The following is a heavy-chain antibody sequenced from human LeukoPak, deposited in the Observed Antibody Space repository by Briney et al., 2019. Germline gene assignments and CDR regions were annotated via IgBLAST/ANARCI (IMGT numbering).Heavy chain of an antibody. CDR1: GGSMTNLY. CDR3: ARAPEITYLDY. CDR2: IYDSGST. V-gene: IGHV4-59*01. D-gene: IGHD3-10*01. J-gene: IGHJ4*02. Sequence: NASETLSLTCSVSGGSMTNLYWTWIRQPPGKGLEWIGDIYDSGSTRYNTSLESRVTISVDTSKNQFSLKLSSVTAADTAVYYCARAPEITYLDYWGQGTLVTVSS.